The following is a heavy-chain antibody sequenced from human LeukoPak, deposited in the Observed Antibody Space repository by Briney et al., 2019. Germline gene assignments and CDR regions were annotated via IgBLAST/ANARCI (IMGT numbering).Heavy chain of an antibody. CDR3: AKAAAAPGLDF. D-gene: IGHD6-13*01. J-gene: IGHJ4*02. CDR2: VSGSGDRM. Sequence: GGSLRLSCAASGFTSSSYALNWVRQAPGKGLEWVATVSGSGDRMYHADSVKGRFTISRDNSKNTIYLQMNSLRAEDTALYYCAKAAAAPGLDFWGQGTLVTVSS. V-gene: IGHV3-23*01. CDR1: GFTSSSYA.